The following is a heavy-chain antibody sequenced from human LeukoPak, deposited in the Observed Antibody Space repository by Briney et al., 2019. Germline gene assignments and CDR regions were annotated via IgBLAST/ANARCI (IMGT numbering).Heavy chain of an antibody. D-gene: IGHD2-2*01. V-gene: IGHV1-2*02. CDR1: GYTFTGHY. Sequence: ASVKVSCKASGYTFTGHYMHWVRQAPGQGLEWMGWINPNSGGTNYAQKFQGRVTMTRDTSISTAYMELSRLRSDDTAVYYCASADIVVVPAVRRFDPWGQGTLVTVSP. CDR3: ASADIVVVPAVRRFDP. J-gene: IGHJ5*02. CDR2: INPNSGGT.